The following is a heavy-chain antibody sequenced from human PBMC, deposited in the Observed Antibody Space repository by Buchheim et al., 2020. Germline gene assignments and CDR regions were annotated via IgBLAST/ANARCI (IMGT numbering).Heavy chain of an antibody. CDR3: AKVLYDSSGYYSDY. D-gene: IGHD3-22*01. V-gene: IGHV3-23*01. CDR1: GFTFSSYA. CDR2: ISGSGGST. J-gene: IGHJ4*02. Sequence: EVQLLESGGGLVQPGGSLRLSCAASGFTFSSYAMSWVRQAPGKGLEWVSAISGSGGSTYYADSVRGRFTISRDNSKTTLSLQMNSLRAGDTAVYYCAKVLYDSSGYYSDYWGQGTL.